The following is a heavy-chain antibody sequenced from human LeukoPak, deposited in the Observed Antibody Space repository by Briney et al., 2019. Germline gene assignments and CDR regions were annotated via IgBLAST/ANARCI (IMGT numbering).Heavy chain of an antibody. Sequence: PGGSLRLSCAASGFTFSSYEMNWVRQAPGKGLEWVSYISSSGSTIYYADSVKGRFTISRDNAKNSLYLQMNSLRAEDTAVYYCARDLRAVAGTPSLFDPWGQGTLVTVSS. D-gene: IGHD6-19*01. V-gene: IGHV3-48*03. CDR3: ARDLRAVAGTPSLFDP. CDR1: GFTFSSYE. J-gene: IGHJ5*02. CDR2: ISSSGSTI.